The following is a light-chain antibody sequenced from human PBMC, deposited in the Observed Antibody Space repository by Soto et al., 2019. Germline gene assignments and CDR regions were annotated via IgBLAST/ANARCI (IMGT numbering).Light chain of an antibody. CDR3: LLSYSAARRAV. V-gene: IGLV7-46*01. CDR2: GAT. J-gene: IGLJ3*02. Sequence: QAVVTQEPSLTVSPGGTVTLTCGSSTGPVTTGHYPYWLQQKPGQAPRTLISGATNRQSSTPARFSGSLLGGKAALTLSGAQPEDEADYYCLLSYSAARRAVFGGGTKVTVL. CDR1: TGPVTTGHY.